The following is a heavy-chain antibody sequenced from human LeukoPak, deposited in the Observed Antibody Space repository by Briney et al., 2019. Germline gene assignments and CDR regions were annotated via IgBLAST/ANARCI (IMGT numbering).Heavy chain of an antibody. Sequence: GRSLRLSCAASGFTFDDYAMHWVRQAPGKGLEWVSGISWNSDYIGYADSVKGRFTTSRDNAKNSLYLQMNSLRPEDTALYYCAKGHSRVPAANLHFDYWGQGTLVTVSS. CDR2: ISWNSDYI. D-gene: IGHD2-2*01. J-gene: IGHJ4*02. V-gene: IGHV3-9*01. CDR3: AKGHSRVPAANLHFDY. CDR1: GFTFDDYA.